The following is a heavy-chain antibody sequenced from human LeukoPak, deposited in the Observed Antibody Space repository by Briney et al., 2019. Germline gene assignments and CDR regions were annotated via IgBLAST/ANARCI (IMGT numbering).Heavy chain of an antibody. D-gene: IGHD3-10*01. Sequence: GGSLRLSCAASGFTFSSYAMNWVRQAPGKGLEWVSTISGSGASTYYRDSVKGRFTFSRDNSKNTLYLQMNSLRAEDTAVYYCAKDMVRDGWGDAFDIWGQGTMVTVSS. V-gene: IGHV3-23*01. CDR1: GFTFSSYA. CDR3: AKDMVRDGWGDAFDI. J-gene: IGHJ3*02. CDR2: ISGSGAST.